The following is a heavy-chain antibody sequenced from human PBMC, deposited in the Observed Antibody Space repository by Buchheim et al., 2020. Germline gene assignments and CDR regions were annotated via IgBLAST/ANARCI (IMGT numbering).Heavy chain of an antibody. CDR3: ARVPFPGWDYGGNSMEYYFDY. CDR1: GFTFSSYA. Sequence: EVQLLESGGGLVQPGGSLRLSCAASGFTFSSYAMSWVRQAPGKGLEWVSAISGSGVSTYYADSVKGRFTISRDNSKNTLYLQMNSLRAEDTAVYYCARVPFPGWDYGGNSMEYYFDYWGQGTL. J-gene: IGHJ4*02. V-gene: IGHV3-23*01. CDR2: ISGSGVST. D-gene: IGHD4-23*01.